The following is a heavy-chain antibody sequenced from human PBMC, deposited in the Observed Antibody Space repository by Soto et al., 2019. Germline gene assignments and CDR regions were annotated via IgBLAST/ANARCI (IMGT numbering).Heavy chain of an antibody. Sequence: EVQLVESGGGLVKPGGSLRLSCAASGFTFSSYSMNWVRQAPGKGLEWVSSISSSSSYIYYADSVKGRFTISRDNAXXXXXXXXXXXXXXXXXXXXXXXXXXTGTRFDPWGQGTLVTVSS. D-gene: IGHD1-7*01. V-gene: IGHV3-21*01. CDR3: XXXXXTGTRFDP. J-gene: IGHJ5*02. CDR1: GFTFSSYS. CDR2: ISSSSSYI.